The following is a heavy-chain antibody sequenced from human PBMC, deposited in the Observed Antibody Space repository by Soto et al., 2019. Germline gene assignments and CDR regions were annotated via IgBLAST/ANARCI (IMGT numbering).Heavy chain of an antibody. Sequence: QVQLVESGGGVVQPGRSLRLSCAASGFTFSSYGMHWVRQAPGKGLEWVAVIWYDGSNRYYADSVKGRFTISRDNSKNTLYLQMNSLRAEDTAVYYCARDHCSSTSGYLFQQWGQGTLVTVSS. D-gene: IGHD2-2*01. CDR3: ARDHCSSTSGYLFQQ. J-gene: IGHJ1*01. V-gene: IGHV3-33*01. CDR1: GFTFSSYG. CDR2: IWYDGSNR.